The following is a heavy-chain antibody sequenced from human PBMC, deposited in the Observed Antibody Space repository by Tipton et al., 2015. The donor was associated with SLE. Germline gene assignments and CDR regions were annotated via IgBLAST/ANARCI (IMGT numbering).Heavy chain of an antibody. J-gene: IGHJ4*02. D-gene: IGHD3-16*01. CDR3: ARGEREVDY. Sequence: TLSLTCTVSGGSIGPYYWHWIRQSPGKALEWIGYIYFDGNSNGRGNYNPSLKSRVTMSVDPSKMQFSLNLNSVTAADTAVYYCARGEREVDYWGQGTLVTVSS. V-gene: IGHV4-4*08. CDR2: IYFDGNS. CDR1: GGSIGPYY.